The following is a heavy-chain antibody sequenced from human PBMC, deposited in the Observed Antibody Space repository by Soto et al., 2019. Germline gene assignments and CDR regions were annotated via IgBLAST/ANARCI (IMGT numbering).Heavy chain of an antibody. Sequence: QVLLQESGPGLVKPSQTLSLTCTVSGGSISSGGYYWSWIRQHPGKGLEWVGYIYYSRTPYYNPSLKSRVSISEDTSKNQFSLNLSSVTAADTAVYYCARGFLEWLSHPYYGMDVWGQGTTVTVSS. J-gene: IGHJ6*02. CDR1: GGSISSGGYY. D-gene: IGHD3-3*01. CDR2: IYYSRTP. V-gene: IGHV4-31*03. CDR3: ARGFLEWLSHPYYGMDV.